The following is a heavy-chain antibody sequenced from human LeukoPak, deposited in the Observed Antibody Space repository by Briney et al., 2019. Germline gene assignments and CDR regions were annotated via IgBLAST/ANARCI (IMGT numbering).Heavy chain of an antibody. CDR2: IIPIFGTA. CDR1: GGTFSSYA. D-gene: IGHD3-9*01. CDR3: ARVNYDILTGFGY. Sequence: SVKVSCKASGGTFSSYAISSVRQAPGQGLEWMGGIIPIFGTANYAQKFQGRVTITTDESTSTAYMELSSLRSEDTAVYYCARVNYDILTGFGYWGQGTLVTVSS. V-gene: IGHV1-69*05. J-gene: IGHJ4*02.